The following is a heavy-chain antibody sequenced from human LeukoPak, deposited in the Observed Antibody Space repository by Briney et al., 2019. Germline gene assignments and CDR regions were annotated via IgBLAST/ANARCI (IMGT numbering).Heavy chain of an antibody. J-gene: IGHJ4*02. CDR1: GFTFSSYA. V-gene: IGHV3-23*01. CDR2: ISGSGGST. Sequence: PGGSLRLSCAASGFTFSSYAMSWVRQAPGKGLEWVSAISGSGGSTYYADSVKGRFTISRDNSKNTLYLQMNSLRAEDTAVYYCAKAYYDSSGYYFFYFDYWGQGTLVTVSS. CDR3: AKAYYDSSGYYFFYFDY. D-gene: IGHD3-22*01.